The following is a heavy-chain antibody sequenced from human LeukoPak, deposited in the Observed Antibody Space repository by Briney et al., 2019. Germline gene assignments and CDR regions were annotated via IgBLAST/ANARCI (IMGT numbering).Heavy chain of an antibody. V-gene: IGHV3-21*01. J-gene: IGHJ6*03. D-gene: IGHD2-15*01. CDR3: ARDNAPENCSGGSCYWFWDYYYYHYMDV. CDR1: GFTFSSYA. CDR2: ISSSSSYI. Sequence: GGSLRLSCAASGFTFSSYAMNWVRQAPGKGLEWVSYISSSSSYIYYADSVKGRFTISRDNAKNSLYLQMNSLRAEDTAVYYWARDNAPENCSGGSCYWFWDYYYYHYMDVWGKGTTVTVSS.